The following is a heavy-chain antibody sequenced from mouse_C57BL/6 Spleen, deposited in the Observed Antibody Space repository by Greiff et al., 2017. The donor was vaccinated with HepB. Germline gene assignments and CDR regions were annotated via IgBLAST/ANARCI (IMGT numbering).Heavy chain of an antibody. D-gene: IGHD2-4*01. Sequence: EVQLQESVAELVRPGASVKLSCTASGFNIKNTYMHWVKQRPEQGLEWIGRIDPANGNTKYAPKFQGKATITADTSSNTAYLQLSSLTSEDTAIYYCARDFDYDGGSYYAMDYWGQGTSVTVSS. J-gene: IGHJ4*01. CDR2: IDPANGNT. CDR3: ARDFDYDGGSYYAMDY. V-gene: IGHV14-3*01. CDR1: GFNIKNTY.